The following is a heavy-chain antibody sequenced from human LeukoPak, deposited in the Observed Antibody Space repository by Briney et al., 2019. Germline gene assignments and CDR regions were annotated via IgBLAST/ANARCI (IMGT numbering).Heavy chain of an antibody. J-gene: IGHJ2*01. CDR2: IHYTGIN. V-gene: IGHV4-59*08. Sequence: SETLSLTCTVSDGSISGYYWGWIRQAPGRGLEWIAYIHYTGINNYNPSLKSRAAISVDTSTNQISLKLTSVTAADTAMYYCARHITNSGSAFDLWGRGTLVTVSS. CDR1: DGSISGYY. D-gene: IGHD3-10*01. CDR3: ARHITNSGSAFDL.